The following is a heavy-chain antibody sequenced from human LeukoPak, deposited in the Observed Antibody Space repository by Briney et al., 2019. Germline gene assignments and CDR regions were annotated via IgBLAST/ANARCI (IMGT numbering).Heavy chain of an antibody. Sequence: SVKVSCKASGGTFSSYAISWVRQAPGQGLEWMGGIIPIFGTANYAQKFQGRVTITTDESTSTAYMELSSLRSEDTAVYYCARDLEVRPFYYYGMDVWGQGTTVTVSS. CDR3: ARDLEVRPFYYYGMDV. CDR2: IIPIFGTA. V-gene: IGHV1-69*05. CDR1: GGTFSSYA. D-gene: IGHD3-10*01. J-gene: IGHJ6*02.